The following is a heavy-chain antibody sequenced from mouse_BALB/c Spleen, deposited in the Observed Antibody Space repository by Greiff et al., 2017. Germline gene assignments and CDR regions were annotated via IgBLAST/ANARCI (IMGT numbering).Heavy chain of an antibody. CDR1: GFSLTGYG. D-gene: IGHD2-2*01. V-gene: IGHV2-6-7*01. CDR3: AGYGYGPSYAMDY. CDR2: IWGDGST. Sequence: QVQLKESGPGLVAPSQSLSITCTVSGFSLTGYGVNWVRQPPGKGLEWLGMIWGDGSTDYNSALKSRLSISKDNSKSQVFLKMNSLQTDDTARYYCAGYGYGPSYAMDYWGQGTSVTVSA. J-gene: IGHJ4*01.